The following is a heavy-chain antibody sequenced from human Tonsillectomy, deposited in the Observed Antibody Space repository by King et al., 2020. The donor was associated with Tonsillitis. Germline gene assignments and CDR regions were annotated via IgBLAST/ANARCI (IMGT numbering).Heavy chain of an antibody. J-gene: IGHJ6*02. CDR1: GFTFSSYG. V-gene: IGHV3-30*18. CDR2: LSYDASNK. CDR3: AKDLGRGYYYYGMDV. D-gene: IGHD3-10*01. Sequence: QLVQSGGVVVQPGRSLRLSCAASGFTFSSYGRHWVRQVLGKGLAWVSVLSYDASNKNYAGSVKGRFTISRDNSKNTLYLQMNSLRAEDTAVYYCAKDLGRGYYYYGMDVWGQGTTVTVSS.